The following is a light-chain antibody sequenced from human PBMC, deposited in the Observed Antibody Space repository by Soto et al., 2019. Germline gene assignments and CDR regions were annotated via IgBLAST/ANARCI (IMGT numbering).Light chain of an antibody. Sequence: EILLTQSPGTLSLSPGQRATLSCRTRETVSEDQLAWYQQKPGQAPRLLIYSASSRATGIPDRFSGSGSGTDFTLTISRLEPEDFAVYYCQQYGSSPITFGQGTRLEIK. V-gene: IGKV3-20*01. CDR1: ETVSEDQ. J-gene: IGKJ5*01. CDR3: QQYGSSPIT. CDR2: SAS.